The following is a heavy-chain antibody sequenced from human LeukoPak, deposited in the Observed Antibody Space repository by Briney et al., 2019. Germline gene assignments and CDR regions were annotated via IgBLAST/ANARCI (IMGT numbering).Heavy chain of an antibody. D-gene: IGHD3-10*01. CDR3: ARENYFYGD. J-gene: IGHJ4*02. CDR2: IYASVST. CDR1: YDSISSGAYY. V-gene: IGHV4-61*02. Sequence: SETLSLTCTVSYDSISSGAYYWTWIRQPAGRGLEWIGRIYASVSTNYNPSLKSRVTISIDTSKNQFSLKLSSVTAADTAVYYCARENYFYGDWGQGTLVTVSS.